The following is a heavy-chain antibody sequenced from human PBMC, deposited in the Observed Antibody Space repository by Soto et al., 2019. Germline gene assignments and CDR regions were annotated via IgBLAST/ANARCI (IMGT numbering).Heavy chain of an antibody. CDR1: GGTFSSYA. J-gene: IGHJ4*02. CDR3: ARASTVVSRSYYSDY. CDR2: IIPIFGTA. Sequence: QVQLVQSGAEVKKPGSSVKVSCKASGGTFSSYAISWVRQAPGQGLEWMGGIIPIFGTANYAQKFQGRVTNTADESPSTAYMQLSSLRSEDTAVYYCARASTVVSRSYYSDYWGQGTLVTVSS. D-gene: IGHD4-17*01. V-gene: IGHV1-69*01.